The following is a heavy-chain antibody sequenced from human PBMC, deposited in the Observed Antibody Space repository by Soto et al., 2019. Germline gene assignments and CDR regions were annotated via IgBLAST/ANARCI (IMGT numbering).Heavy chain of an antibody. CDR2: IRAFSGRK. D-gene: IGHD1-26*01. J-gene: IGHJ4*02. V-gene: IGHV1-18*01. CDR1: GFNFFNYG. Sequence: QVQLVQSGAEVKKPGASVKVSCKTSGFNFFNYGYTWVRQAPGQGLEWVGCIRAFSGRKDYAPKFQGRVPLTADTAASTAYMELGSLTSDDTAVYYCARTSSTANFEGWGQGTLVTVSS. CDR3: ARTSSTANFEG.